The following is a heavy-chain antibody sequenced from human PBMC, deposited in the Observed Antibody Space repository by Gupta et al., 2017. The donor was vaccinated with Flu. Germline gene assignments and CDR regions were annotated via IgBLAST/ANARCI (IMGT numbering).Heavy chain of an antibody. D-gene: IGHD5-12*01. V-gene: IGHV1-18*01. J-gene: IGHJ4*02. CDR1: SSG. CDR2: ISAYNGNT. Sequence: SSGISWVRQAPGQGLEWMGWISAYNGNTNYAQKFQGRVTMTTDTSTSTAYMELWSLRSDDTALYYCARDPRGYDYFDYWGQGTLVTVSS. CDR3: ARDPRGYDYFDY.